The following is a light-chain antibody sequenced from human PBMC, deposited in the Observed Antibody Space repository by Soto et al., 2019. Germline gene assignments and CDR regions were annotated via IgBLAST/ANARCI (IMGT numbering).Light chain of an antibody. CDR2: DVS. J-gene: IGLJ1*01. V-gene: IGLV2-14*01. CDR3: SSYTSSSTLIV. CDR1: SSDVGGYNY. Sequence: QSVLTQPASVSGSPGQSITISRTGTSSDVGGYNYVSWYQQHPGKAPKLMICDVSNRPSGVSNRFSGSKSGNTASLTISGLQAEDEADYYCSSYTSSSTLIVFGTGTKVTVL.